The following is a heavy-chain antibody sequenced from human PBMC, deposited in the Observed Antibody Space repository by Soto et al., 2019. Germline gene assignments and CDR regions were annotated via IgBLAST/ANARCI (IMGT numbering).Heavy chain of an antibody. V-gene: IGHV3-30*18. CDR2: ISYDGSNK. CDR1: GFTFSSYG. D-gene: IGHD4-17*01. Sequence: GGSLRLSCAASGFTFSSYGMHWVRQAPGKGLEWVAVISYDGSNKYYADSVKGRFTISRDNSKNTLYLQMNSLRAEDTAVYYCAKRRATVTTGLDYWGQGTLVTVSS. CDR3: AKRRATVTTGLDY. J-gene: IGHJ4*02.